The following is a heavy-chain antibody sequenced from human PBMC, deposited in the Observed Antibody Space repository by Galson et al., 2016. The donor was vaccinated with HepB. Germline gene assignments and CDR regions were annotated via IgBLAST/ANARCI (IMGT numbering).Heavy chain of an antibody. CDR1: GFKFDDYG. V-gene: IGHV3-23*01. CDR3: ARIRVGATAFPFDC. CDR2: ISGGSDNT. D-gene: IGHD3-3*02. Sequence: SLRLSCAASGFKFDDYGMTWVRQAPGKGLGWVSSISGGSDNTFYADSVQGRFTISRDDSTHSVYLEMSSLRADDTALYYCARIRVGATAFPFDCWGQGTLVTVSS. J-gene: IGHJ4*02.